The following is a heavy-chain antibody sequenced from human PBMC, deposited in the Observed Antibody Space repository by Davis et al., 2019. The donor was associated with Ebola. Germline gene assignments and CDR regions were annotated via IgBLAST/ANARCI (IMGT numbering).Heavy chain of an antibody. D-gene: IGHD3-16*02. CDR3: ARTGPITFGGVIVLMAPLFDY. Sequence: GESLKISCAASGFTFSSHSMNWVRQAPGKGLEWVSYITSSSGDIYYADSVKGRFTISRDNAKNSSYLQMNSLRDEDTAVYYCARTGPITFGGVIVLMAPLFDYWGQGTLVTVSS. CDR1: GFTFSSHS. CDR2: ITSSSGDI. V-gene: IGHV3-48*02. J-gene: IGHJ4*02.